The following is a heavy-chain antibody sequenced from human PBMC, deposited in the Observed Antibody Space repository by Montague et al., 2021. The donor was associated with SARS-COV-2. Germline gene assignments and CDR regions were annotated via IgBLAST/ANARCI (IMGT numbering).Heavy chain of an antibody. CDR2: IYYSGST. CDR3: ARRSLGYCSGGSCYSAFDP. D-gene: IGHD2-15*01. J-gene: IGHJ5*02. CDR1: GGSISSYY. V-gene: IGHV4-59*01. Sequence: SETLSLTCTVSGGSISSYYWSWIRQPPGKGLEWIGNIYYSGSTNYNPSXXSRVTISVDTSKNQFSLKLSSVTAADTAVYYCARRSLGYCSGGSCYSAFDPWGQGTLVTVSS.